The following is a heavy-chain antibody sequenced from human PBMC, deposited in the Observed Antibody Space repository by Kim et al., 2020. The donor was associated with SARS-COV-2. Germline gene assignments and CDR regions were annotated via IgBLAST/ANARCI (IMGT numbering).Heavy chain of an antibody. Sequence: GGSLRLSCAASGFTFSSYAMSWVRQAPGKGLEWVSAISGSGGSTYYADSVKGRFTISRDNSKNTLYLQMNSLRAEDTAVYYCAKDRSLRFLERLFPFDPWGQGALVTVSS. J-gene: IGHJ5*02. D-gene: IGHD3-3*01. CDR1: GFTFSSYA. CDR2: ISGSGGST. CDR3: AKDRSLRFLERLFPFDP. V-gene: IGHV3-23*01.